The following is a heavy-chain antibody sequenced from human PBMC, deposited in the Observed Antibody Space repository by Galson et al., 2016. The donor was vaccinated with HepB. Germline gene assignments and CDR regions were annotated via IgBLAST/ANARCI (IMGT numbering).Heavy chain of an antibody. CDR1: GASISGHY. CDR3: ARPHSEVSEEFDP. Sequence: SETLSLTCTVSGASISGHYWSRIRRPPGRGLEWIGYIYYNGNPHYNPSLNSRVTISVDMSNNQFSLKVTSVTDADTAVYYCARPHSEVSEEFDPWGQGTLVTVSS. J-gene: IGHJ5*02. CDR2: IYYNGNP. D-gene: IGHD2-15*01. V-gene: IGHV4-59*11.